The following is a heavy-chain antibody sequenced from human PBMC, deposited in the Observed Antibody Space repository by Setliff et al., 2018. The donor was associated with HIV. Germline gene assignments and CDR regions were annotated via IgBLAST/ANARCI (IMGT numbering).Heavy chain of an antibody. CDR3: ARAEMATIVAFDI. CDR2: IYTSGST. D-gene: IGHD5-12*01. CDR1: GGSISSGSYY. J-gene: IGHJ3*02. Sequence: NPSETLSLTCTVSGGSISSGSYYWSWIRQPAGKGLEWIGRIYTSGSTNYNPSLKSRVTISVDTSKNQFSLKLSSVTAADTAVYYCARAEMATIVAFDIWGQGTMVTVSS. V-gene: IGHV4-61*02.